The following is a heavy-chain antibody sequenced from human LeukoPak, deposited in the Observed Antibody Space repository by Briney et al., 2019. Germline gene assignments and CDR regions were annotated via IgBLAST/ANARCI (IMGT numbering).Heavy chain of an antibody. Sequence: PGGSLRLSCAASGFTVSSNYMSWVRQAPGKGLEWVSVIYSGGSTYYADSVKGRFTISRDNSKNTLYLQMNGLRAEDTAVYYCAREQWLTLGGAFDIWGQGTMVTVSS. CDR2: IYSGGST. V-gene: IGHV3-53*01. CDR1: GFTVSSNY. J-gene: IGHJ3*02. CDR3: AREQWLTLGGAFDI. D-gene: IGHD6-19*01.